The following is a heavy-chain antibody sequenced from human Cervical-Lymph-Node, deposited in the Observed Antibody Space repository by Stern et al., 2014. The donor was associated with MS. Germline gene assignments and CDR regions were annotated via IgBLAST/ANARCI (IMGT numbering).Heavy chain of an antibody. Sequence: EVQLVQSGAEVKKPGESLKISCKLSGYSFTIYYIAWVRQLPGKGLEWMGVIYPYDSDTTYSPSFQDKVTISADKSITAAYLQWSSLRASDTAMYYCARHVQGFDYWGQGTLVTVSS. J-gene: IGHJ4*02. V-gene: IGHV5-51*01. CDR3: ARHVQGFDY. CDR1: GYSFTIYY. CDR2: IYPYDSDT.